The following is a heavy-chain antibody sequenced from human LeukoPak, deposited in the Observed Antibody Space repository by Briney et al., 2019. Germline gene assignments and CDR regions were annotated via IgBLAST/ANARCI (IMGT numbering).Heavy chain of an antibody. Sequence: VGSLRLSCAASGFTVGSNYMSWVRQAPGKGLEWVSVIYSGGGTSYADSVKGRFTISRDNSKNTLYLQMNSLRAEDTAVYYCARRREGLYAFDIWGQGTMVTVSS. J-gene: IGHJ3*02. CDR1: GFTVGSNY. CDR3: ARRREGLYAFDI. CDR2: IYSGGGT. V-gene: IGHV3-53*01.